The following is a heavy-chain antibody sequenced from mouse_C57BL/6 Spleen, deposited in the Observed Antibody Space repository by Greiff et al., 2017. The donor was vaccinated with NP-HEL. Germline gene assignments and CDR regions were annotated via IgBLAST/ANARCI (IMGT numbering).Heavy chain of an antibody. J-gene: IGHJ3*01. CDR1: GYTFTDYN. D-gene: IGHD2-5*01. CDR3: ARSSNTWFAY. V-gene: IGHV1-18*01. CDR2: INPNNGGT. Sequence: EVQLQESGPELVKPGASVKIPCKASGYTFTDYNMDWVKQSHGKSLEWIGDINPNNGGTIYNQKFKGKATLTVDKSSSTAYMELRSLTSEDTAVYYCARSSNTWFAYWGQGTLVTVSA.